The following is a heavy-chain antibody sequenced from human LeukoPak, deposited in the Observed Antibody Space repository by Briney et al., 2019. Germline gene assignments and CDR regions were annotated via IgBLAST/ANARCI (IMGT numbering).Heavy chain of an antibody. CDR1: GFTISNYD. J-gene: IGHJ4*02. V-gene: IGHV3-23*01. CDR3: AKENTVTTAYFDS. D-gene: IGHD4-17*01. Sequence: GSLRPLSAPSGFTISNYDISYDRHAPGKGLESVSAITSGGKTCYADSVQDSFTISRDNSKNTLYLQVNSLRAEDTALYYCAKENTVTTAYFDSWGQGTLVCVSS. CDR2: ITSGGKT.